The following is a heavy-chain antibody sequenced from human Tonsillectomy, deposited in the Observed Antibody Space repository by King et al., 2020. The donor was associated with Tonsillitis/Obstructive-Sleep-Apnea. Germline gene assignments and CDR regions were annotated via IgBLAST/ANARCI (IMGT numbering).Heavy chain of an antibody. CDR2: IYYSGST. CDR1: GGSISSYY. J-gene: IGHJ4*02. Sequence: VQLQESGPGLVKPSETLSLTCTVSGGSISSYYWSWIRQPPGKGLEWIGYIYYSGSTNYNPSLKSRVTISVDTSKDQFALKLISVTAADTAVYYCASHIVGAYYFDYWGQGTLVTVSS. V-gene: IGHV4-59*08. CDR3: ASHIVGAYYFDY. D-gene: IGHD1-26*01.